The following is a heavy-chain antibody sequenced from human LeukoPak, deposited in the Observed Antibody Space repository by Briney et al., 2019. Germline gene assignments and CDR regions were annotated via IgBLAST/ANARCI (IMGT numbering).Heavy chain of an antibody. CDR3: ARGEHLELQFRGMDV. J-gene: IGHJ6*02. Sequence: GASVKVSCKASGYTFTGYYMHWVRQAPGQGLEWMGWINPNSGGTNYAQKFQGRVTMTRDTSISTAYMELSRLRSDDTAVYYCARGEHLELQFRGMDVWGQGTTVTVSS. V-gene: IGHV1-2*02. CDR1: GYTFTGYY. CDR2: INPNSGGT. D-gene: IGHD1-7*01.